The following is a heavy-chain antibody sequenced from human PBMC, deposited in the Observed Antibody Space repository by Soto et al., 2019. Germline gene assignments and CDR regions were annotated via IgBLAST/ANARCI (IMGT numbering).Heavy chain of an antibody. D-gene: IGHD3-10*01. Sequence: QVQLQESGPGLVKPSQTLSLTCTVSGGSIRGGDYYWSWIRQHPGKGLEWIGYIFYSGNSFYNPSLKSGVTISVDTSKNQFSLQLSSVTAADTAISSCARLSSLYYNSDYGGYYFDYWGQGTLVSVSS. CDR3: ARLSSLYYNSDYGGYYFDY. CDR1: GGSIRGGDYY. CDR2: IFYSGNS. V-gene: IGHV4-31*03. J-gene: IGHJ4*02.